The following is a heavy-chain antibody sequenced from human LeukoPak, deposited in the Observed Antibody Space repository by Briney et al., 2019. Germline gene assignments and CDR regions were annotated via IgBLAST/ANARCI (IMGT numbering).Heavy chain of an antibody. CDR2: IIPIFGTA. Sequence: SVEVSCRASGYTFTAYYIHLVRQAPGQGLEWMGGIIPIFGTANYAQKFQGRVTITTDESTSTAYMELSSLRSEDTAVYYCARETTGYSYGQVDYWGQGTLVTVSS. V-gene: IGHV1-69*05. J-gene: IGHJ4*02. CDR3: ARETTGYSYGQVDY. CDR1: GYTFTAYY. D-gene: IGHD5-18*01.